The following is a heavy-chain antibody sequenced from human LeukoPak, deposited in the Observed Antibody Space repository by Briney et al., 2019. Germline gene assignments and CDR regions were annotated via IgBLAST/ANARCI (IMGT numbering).Heavy chain of an antibody. CDR2: IKEDGTE. CDR1: GFTFSTFW. CDR3: ASHYVIESATVGLKY. D-gene: IGHD3-10*02. Sequence: GGSLRLSCAASGFTFSTFWMSWVRQAPGRVLEWVANIKEDGTEKYVDSVKGRFTISRDNAENSLYLQMNNLRAEDTAVYYCASHYVIESATVGLKYWGQGTPVTVSS. V-gene: IGHV3-7*01. J-gene: IGHJ4*02.